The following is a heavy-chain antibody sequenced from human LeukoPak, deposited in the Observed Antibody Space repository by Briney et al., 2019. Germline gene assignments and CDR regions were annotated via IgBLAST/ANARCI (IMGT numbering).Heavy chain of an antibody. D-gene: IGHD5-24*01. Sequence: GGSLRLSCAASGFTFSSYAMSWVRQAPGKGLEWVSAISGSGGSTYYADSVKGRFTISRDNSKNTLYLQMNSLRAEDTAVYYCAKPGKEMATKSSYFDYWGQGTLVTVSS. CDR1: GFTFSSYA. J-gene: IGHJ4*02. CDR3: AKPGKEMATKSSYFDY. V-gene: IGHV3-23*01. CDR2: ISGSGGST.